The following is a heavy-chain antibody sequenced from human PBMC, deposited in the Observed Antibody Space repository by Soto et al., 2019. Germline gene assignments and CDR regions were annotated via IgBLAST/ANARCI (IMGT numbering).Heavy chain of an antibody. J-gene: IGHJ4*02. CDR2: IIPIFGTA. V-gene: IGHV1-69*13. Sequence: SVKVSCKASGGTFSSYAISWVRQAPGQGLEWMGGIIPIFGTANYAQKFQGRVTITADESTSTAYMELSSLRSEDTAVYYCARAGPSHRTFGVFDYWGQGTLVTVSS. CDR1: GGTFSSYA. CDR3: ARAGPSHRTFGVFDY. D-gene: IGHD3-10*01.